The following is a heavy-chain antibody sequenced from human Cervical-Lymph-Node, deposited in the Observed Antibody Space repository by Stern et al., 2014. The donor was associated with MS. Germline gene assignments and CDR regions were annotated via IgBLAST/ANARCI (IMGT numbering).Heavy chain of an antibody. CDR2: ISFDGRNK. J-gene: IGHJ6*02. CDR3: AKDRALIDVLTTFRRLYAMDV. Sequence: VQLVESGGGVGQPGRALRLSCAASEITSRTYAMHWVRQAPGKGLEWVAVISFDGRNKYTADYVKGRLTISRENSKNMLYLQMNSLRTDDAAVYHCAKDRALIDVLTTFRRLYAMDVWGQGTTVTVSS. V-gene: IGHV3-30*18. D-gene: IGHD3-16*01. CDR1: EITSRTYA.